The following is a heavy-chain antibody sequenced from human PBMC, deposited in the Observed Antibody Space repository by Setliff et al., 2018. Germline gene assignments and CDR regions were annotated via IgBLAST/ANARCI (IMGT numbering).Heavy chain of an antibody. J-gene: IGHJ3*02. V-gene: IGHV4-59*08. CDR3: ARHPAGQGAFDI. CDR2: IYYSGST. CDR1: GVSISSYH. Sequence: SETLSLTCIVSGVSISSYHWSWIRQPPGKALEGVGYIYYSGSTNYNPSLKSRVTISVDTSKKQISLKLRSVTAADTAVYYCARHPAGQGAFDIWGQGTKVTVSS.